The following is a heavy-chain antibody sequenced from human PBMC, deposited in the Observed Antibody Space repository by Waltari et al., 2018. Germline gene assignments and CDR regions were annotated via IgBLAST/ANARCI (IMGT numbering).Heavy chain of an antibody. V-gene: IGHV4-38-2*01. J-gene: IGHJ4*02. Sequence: QVQLQESGPGLVMPSEPLSLTCAVSGYSVSRGYSWGWIRQSPGLGLEWIGTISQTETTSYNPSLNSRVTISVDTSKNQFSLSLKSVTAADTAVYYCAGPGPSYYFDYWGQGILVTVSS. D-gene: IGHD1-1*01. CDR3: AGPGPSYYFDY. CDR2: ISQTETT. CDR1: GYSVSRGYS.